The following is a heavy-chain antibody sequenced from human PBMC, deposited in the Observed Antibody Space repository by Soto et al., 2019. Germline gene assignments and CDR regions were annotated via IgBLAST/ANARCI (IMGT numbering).Heavy chain of an antibody. D-gene: IGHD1-20*01. CDR3: ATSQKGYNWNYFDH. V-gene: IGHV4-39*01. J-gene: IGHJ4*02. CDR2: VFYTGFT. Sequence: SETLSLTCAVSGGSISGSYYYWAWLRQSPGKGPKWIGSVFYTGFTSYNPSLESRVSVSVDTSKSQFSLKLSAVTAADTAVYYCATSQKGYNWNYFDHWGQGALVTVSS. CDR1: GGSISGSYYY.